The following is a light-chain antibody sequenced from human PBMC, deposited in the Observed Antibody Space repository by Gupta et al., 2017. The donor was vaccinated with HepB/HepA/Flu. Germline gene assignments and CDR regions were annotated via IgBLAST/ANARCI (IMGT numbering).Light chain of an antibody. J-gene: IGLJ2*01. CDR1: SSDVGGYNY. CDR3: SSYTSSSTLV. Sequence: SALTQPASVSGSPGQSITITCTGTSSDVGGYNYVSWYQQHPGKAPKLMIYDVSKRPSGVSNRFSGSKSGNTASLTISGRQAEDEADYYCSSYTSSSTLVFGGGTKLTVL. V-gene: IGLV2-14*03. CDR2: DVS.